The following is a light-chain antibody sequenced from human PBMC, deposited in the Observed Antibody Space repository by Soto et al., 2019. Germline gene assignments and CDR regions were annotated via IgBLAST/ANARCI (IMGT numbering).Light chain of an antibody. Sequence: DIQMTQSPSSLSASVGDRVTITCRASQSISSYLNWYQQKPGKAPKLLIYAASSLQSGVPSRFTGSGSGTDFTLPIRSLQPEDFETYYCQQSYRTPWTFGQGTKVELK. J-gene: IGKJ1*01. CDR3: QQSYRTPWT. V-gene: IGKV1-39*01. CDR2: AAS. CDR1: QSISSY.